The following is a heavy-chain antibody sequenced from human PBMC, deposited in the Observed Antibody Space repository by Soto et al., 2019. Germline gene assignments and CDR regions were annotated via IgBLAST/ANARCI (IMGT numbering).Heavy chain of an antibody. V-gene: IGHV6-1*01. CDR3: ARVGGSEYYDFWSGYHPRYYYYGMDV. Sequence: SQTLSLTCAISGDSVSSNSAARNWIRQSPSRGLEWLGRTYYRSKWYNDYAVSVKSRITINPDTSKNQFSLQLNSVTPEDTAVYYCARVGGSEYYDFWSGYHPRYYYYGMDVWGQGTTVTVSS. J-gene: IGHJ6*02. D-gene: IGHD3-3*01. CDR2: TYYRSKWYN. CDR1: GDSVSSNSAA.